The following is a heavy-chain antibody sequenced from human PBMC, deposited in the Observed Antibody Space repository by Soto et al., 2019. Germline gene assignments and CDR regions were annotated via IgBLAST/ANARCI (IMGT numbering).Heavy chain of an antibody. CDR1: GFTFSSYW. D-gene: IGHD2-2*01. CDR3: AIDKCSSTSCYSI. J-gene: IGHJ4*02. Sequence: PGGSLRLSCAASGFTFSSYWMHWVRQAPGKGLEWVSSISSSSSYIYYADSVKGRFTIPRDNAKNSLYLQMNSLRAEDTAVYYCAIDKCSSTSCYSIWGQGTQVTVPQ. V-gene: IGHV3-21*01. CDR2: ISSSSSYI.